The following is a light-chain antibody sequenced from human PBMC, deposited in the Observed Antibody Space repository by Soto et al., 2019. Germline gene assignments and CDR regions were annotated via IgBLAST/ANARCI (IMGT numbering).Light chain of an antibody. J-gene: IGLJ1*01. Sequence: QSALTQPRSVSGSPGQSVTISCTGTSSDVGIYNYVSWYPQHPGKAPKVMIYDVSERPSGVPNRFSGSKSGNTASLTISGLQAEDEADYYCCSYAGSPRYVFGTGTKVTVL. CDR1: SSDVGIYNY. V-gene: IGLV2-11*01. CDR3: CSYAGSPRYV. CDR2: DVS.